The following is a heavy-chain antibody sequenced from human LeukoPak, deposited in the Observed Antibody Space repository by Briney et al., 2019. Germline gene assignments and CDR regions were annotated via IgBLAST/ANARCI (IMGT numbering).Heavy chain of an antibody. D-gene: IGHD3-22*01. Sequence: ASVKVSCKASGYTFTSYYMHWVRQAPGQGLEWMGIINPSGGSTSYAQKFQGRVTMTRDMSTSIVYMELSSLRSEDTAVYYCARGHFYDSSDYHDTFDIWGQGTMVSVSS. J-gene: IGHJ3*02. CDR3: ARGHFYDSSDYHDTFDI. CDR2: INPSGGST. V-gene: IGHV1-46*01. CDR1: GYTFTSYY.